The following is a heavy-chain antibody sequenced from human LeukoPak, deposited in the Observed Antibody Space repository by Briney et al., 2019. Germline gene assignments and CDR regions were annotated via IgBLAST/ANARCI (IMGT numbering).Heavy chain of an antibody. Sequence: SETLSLTCTVSGGSISSGSYYWSWIRQPAGKGLEWIGRIYTSGRTNYNPSLKSRVTISVDTSKNQFSLKLSSVTAADTAVYYCAREVGYCSSTSCSWGHYYYYYYMDVWGKGTTVTVSS. CDR2: IYTSGRT. V-gene: IGHV4-61*02. CDR3: AREVGYCSSTSCSWGHYYYYYYMDV. D-gene: IGHD2-2*01. J-gene: IGHJ6*03. CDR1: GGSISSGSYY.